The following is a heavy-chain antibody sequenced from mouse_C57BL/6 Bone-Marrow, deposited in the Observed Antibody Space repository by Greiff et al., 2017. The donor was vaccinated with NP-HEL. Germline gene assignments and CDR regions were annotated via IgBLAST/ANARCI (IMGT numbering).Heavy chain of an antibody. CDR3: ARYGNYYDY. Sequence: EVKLMESGGGLVQPGGSLSLSCAASGFTFTDYYMSWVRQPPGKALEWLGFIRNKANGYTTEYSASVKGRFTISRDNSQSILYLQMNALGAEDSATYYCARYGNYYDYWGQGTTLTVSS. CDR2: IRNKANGYTT. J-gene: IGHJ2*01. V-gene: IGHV7-3*01. CDR1: GFTFTDYY.